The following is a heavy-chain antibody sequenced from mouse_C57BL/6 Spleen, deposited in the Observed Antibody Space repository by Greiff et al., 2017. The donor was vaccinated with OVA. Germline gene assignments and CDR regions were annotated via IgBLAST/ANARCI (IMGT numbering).Heavy chain of an antibody. Sequence: DVKLQESGPVLVKPGASVKMSCKASGYTFTDYYMNWVKQSHGKSLEWIGVINPYNGGTSYNQKFKGKATLTVDKSSSTAYMELNSLTSEDSAVYYCAREGGFDYWGQGTTLTVSS. CDR3: AREGGFDY. V-gene: IGHV1-19*01. CDR1: GYTFTDYY. J-gene: IGHJ2*01. CDR2: INPYNGGT.